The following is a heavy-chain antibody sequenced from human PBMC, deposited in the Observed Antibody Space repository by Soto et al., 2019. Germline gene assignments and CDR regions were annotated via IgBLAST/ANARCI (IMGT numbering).Heavy chain of an antibody. CDR1: GLRFSTSW. CDR2: INGDGSEE. J-gene: IGHJ4*02. Sequence: EVQLVESGGVLVQPGGSLKVPCAASGLRFSTSWINWVRQAPGKGREWVANINGDGSEEYYVDSVRGRFTISRDNVKNSLFLQMNSLRAEDTAVYYCAAGFPPDYWGQGTLVTVSS. D-gene: IGHD3-10*01. CDR3: AAGFPPDY. V-gene: IGHV3-7*01.